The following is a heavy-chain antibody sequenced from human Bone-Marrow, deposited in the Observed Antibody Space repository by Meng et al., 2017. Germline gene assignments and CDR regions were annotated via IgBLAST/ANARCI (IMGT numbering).Heavy chain of an antibody. D-gene: IGHD2-15*01. J-gene: IGHJ4*02. CDR1: GFTFSSYE. V-gene: IGHV3-48*03. CDR3: ARGGSGGSYKPEFDY. CDR2: ISSSGSTI. Sequence: SLKISWAASGFTFSSYEMNWVRQAPGKGLEWVSYISSSGSTIYYADSVKGRFTISRDNAKNSLYLQMNSLRAEDTAVYYCARGGSGGSYKPEFDYWGQGTLVTVSS.